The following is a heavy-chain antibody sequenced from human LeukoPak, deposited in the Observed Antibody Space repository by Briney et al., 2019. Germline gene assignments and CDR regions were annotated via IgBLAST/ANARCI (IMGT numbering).Heavy chain of an antibody. J-gene: IGHJ4*02. CDR2: ISGSGGST. V-gene: IGHV3-23*01. CDR3: AKEGGGWYFDYYDSSGYYFGY. D-gene: IGHD3-22*01. Sequence: GGSLRLSCAASGFTFSSYAMSWVRQAPGKGLEWVSAISGSGGSTYYADSVKGRFTISRDNSKNTLYLQMNSLRAEDTAVYYCAKEGGGWYFDYYDSSGYYFGYWGQGTLVTVSS. CDR1: GFTFSSYA.